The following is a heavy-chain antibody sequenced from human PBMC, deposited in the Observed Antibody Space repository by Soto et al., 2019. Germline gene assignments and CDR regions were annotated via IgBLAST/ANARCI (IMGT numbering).Heavy chain of an antibody. CDR3: ARLTPGYSSGWFIDY. Sequence: PSGTLSLTCTVSGGSISSGDYYWSWIRQPPEKGLEWIGYIYYSGSTYYNPSLKSRVTISVDTSKNQFSLKLSSVTAADTAVYYCARLTPGYSSGWFIDYWGQGTLVTVSS. J-gene: IGHJ4*02. CDR1: GGSISSGDYY. V-gene: IGHV4-30-4*02. D-gene: IGHD6-19*01. CDR2: IYYSGST.